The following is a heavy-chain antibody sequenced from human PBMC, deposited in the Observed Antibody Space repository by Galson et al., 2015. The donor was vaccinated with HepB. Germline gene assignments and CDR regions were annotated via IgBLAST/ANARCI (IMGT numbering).Heavy chain of an antibody. D-gene: IGHD4-23*01. V-gene: IGHV3-30*18. CDR2: ISYDGSNK. CDR1: GFTFSSYG. CDR3: AKDGTVVRVFDY. J-gene: IGHJ4*02. Sequence: SLRLSCAASGFTFSSYGMHWVRQAPGKGLEWVAVISYDGSNKYYADSVKGRFTISRDNSKNTLYPQMNSLRAEDTAVYYCAKDGTVVRVFDYWGQGTLVTVSS.